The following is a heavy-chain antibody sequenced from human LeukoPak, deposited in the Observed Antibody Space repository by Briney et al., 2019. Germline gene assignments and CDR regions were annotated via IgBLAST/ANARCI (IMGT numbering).Heavy chain of an antibody. CDR3: ARSPDLDTLTTHYFDY. D-gene: IGHD4/OR15-4a*01. Sequence: ASVKVSCKASGYTFTSYYMHWVRQAPGQGLEWMGIINPSGGSTSYAQKFQGRVTITRDTSASTAYMELSSLRSEDMAVYYCARSPDLDTLTTHYFDYWGQGTLVTVSS. CDR2: INPSGGST. V-gene: IGHV1-46*01. J-gene: IGHJ4*02. CDR1: GYTFTSYY.